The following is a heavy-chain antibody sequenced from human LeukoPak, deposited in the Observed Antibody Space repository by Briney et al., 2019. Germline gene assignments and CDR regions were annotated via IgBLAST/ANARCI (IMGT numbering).Heavy chain of an antibody. CDR1: GVTFSTYS. CDR3: ARGTHISMVRGALDY. V-gene: IGHV3-48*04. CDR2: INSRGSTL. J-gene: IGHJ4*02. Sequence: GGSLRLSCVVSGVTFSTYSLNWVRQAPGKGLEWVSYINSRGSTLYYADSVKGRFTISRDNAKNSLCLQMNSLRAEDTAVYYCARGTHISMVRGALDYWGQGALVTVSS. D-gene: IGHD3-10*01.